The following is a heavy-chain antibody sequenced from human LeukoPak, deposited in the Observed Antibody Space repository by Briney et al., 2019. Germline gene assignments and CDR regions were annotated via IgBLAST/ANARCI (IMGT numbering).Heavy chain of an antibody. J-gene: IGHJ4*02. V-gene: IGHV4-39*07. D-gene: IGHD6-19*01. Sequence: KTSETLSLTCTVSGGSISSSSYYWGWIRQPPRKGLEWIGSIYHSGSTNYNPSLKSRVTISVDKSKNQFSLKLSSVTAADTAVYYCARDIAVAGPLDYWGQGTLVTVSS. CDR1: GGSISSSSYY. CDR3: ARDIAVAGPLDY. CDR2: IYHSGST.